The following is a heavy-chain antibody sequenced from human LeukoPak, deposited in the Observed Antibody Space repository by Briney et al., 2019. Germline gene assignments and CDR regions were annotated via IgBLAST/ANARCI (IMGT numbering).Heavy chain of an antibody. CDR3: ARDLRFGELSFDY. CDR1: GFTFTGYY. D-gene: IGHD3-10*01. V-gene: IGHV1-2*02. CDR2: INPNSGGI. Sequence: ASVKVSCKASGFTFTGYYMHWVRQAPGQGLEWMGWINPNSGGINYAQRFQGRVTMTRDTSINTAYMELSRLRSDDTAVYYCARDLRFGELSFDYWGQGTLVTVSS. J-gene: IGHJ4*02.